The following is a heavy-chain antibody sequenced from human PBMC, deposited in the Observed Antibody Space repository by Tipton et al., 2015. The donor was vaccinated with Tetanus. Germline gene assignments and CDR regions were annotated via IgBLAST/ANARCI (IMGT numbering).Heavy chain of an antibody. Sequence: QLVQSGAEVKKPGESLKISCKGSGYSFTSYWIGWVRQMPGKGLEWMGIIYPGDSDTRYSPSFQGQVTTSADKSISTAYLQWSSLKASDTAMYYCARHAGATVYYYYMDVWGKGTTVTVSS. CDR3: ARHAGATVYYYYMDV. D-gene: IGHD1-26*01. CDR1: GYSFTSYW. V-gene: IGHV5-51*01. CDR2: IYPGDSDT. J-gene: IGHJ6*03.